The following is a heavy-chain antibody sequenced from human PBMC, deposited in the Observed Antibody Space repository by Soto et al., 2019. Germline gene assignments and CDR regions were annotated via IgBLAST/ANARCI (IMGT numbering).Heavy chain of an antibody. V-gene: IGHV3-13*01. CDR2: IGTAGDT. CDR3: ARGTVTTSYWYFDL. Sequence: EVQLVESGGGLVQPGGSLRLSCAASGFTFSSYDMHWVRQATGKGLEWVSAIGTAGDTYYPGSVKGRFTISRENAKNSLYLQMNSLRAGDTAVYYCARGTVTTSYWYFDLWGRGTLVTVSS. J-gene: IGHJ2*01. D-gene: IGHD4-17*01. CDR1: GFTFSSYD.